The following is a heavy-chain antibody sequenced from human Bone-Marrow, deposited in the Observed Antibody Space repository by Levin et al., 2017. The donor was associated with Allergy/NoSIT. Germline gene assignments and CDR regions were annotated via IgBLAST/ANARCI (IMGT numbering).Heavy chain of an antibody. V-gene: IGHV4-31*02. CDR2: IYYPGNT. J-gene: IGHJ4*02. CDR1: GESVSSSGFY. D-gene: IGHD3-10*01. CDR3: ARESVYYGSGSWIDC. Sequence: SQTLSLTCTVSGESVSSSGFYWTWIRQYPGKGLEWIGHIYYPGNTSYNPSLKSRVSISEDRPKNQFSLKLDSGTAADTAVYYCARESVYYGSGSWIDCWGQGTLVTVSS.